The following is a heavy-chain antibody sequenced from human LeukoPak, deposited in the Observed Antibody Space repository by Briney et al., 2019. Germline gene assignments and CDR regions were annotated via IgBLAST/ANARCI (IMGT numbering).Heavy chain of an antibody. CDR1: GFTFSTYT. D-gene: IGHD7-27*01. V-gene: IGHV3-23*01. J-gene: IGHJ4*02. CDR3: AIDPNWGTHS. Sequence: GGSLRLSCAASGFTFSTYTMYWVRHPPGKRLEWVSIIGSSGGGIHYANSVKGRFTISRDNSKNALYLQMNSLRVEDTAVYYCAIDPNWGTHSWGQGVLVTVSS. CDR2: IGSSGGGI.